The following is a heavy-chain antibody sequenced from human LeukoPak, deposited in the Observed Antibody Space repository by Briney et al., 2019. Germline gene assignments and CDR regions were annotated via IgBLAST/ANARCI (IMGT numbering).Heavy chain of an antibody. J-gene: IGHJ6*02. Sequence: GGSLRLSCSASGFPFSSYAMHWVRQAPGKGLEYVSAISDSGGSTYYADSVKGRFTISRDNSKNTLYLQMSSLRAEGTAVYFCVRGYSFGPYGMDVWGQGTTVTVSS. D-gene: IGHD2-15*01. V-gene: IGHV3-64D*09. CDR3: VRGYSFGPYGMDV. CDR2: ISDSGGST. CDR1: GFPFSSYA.